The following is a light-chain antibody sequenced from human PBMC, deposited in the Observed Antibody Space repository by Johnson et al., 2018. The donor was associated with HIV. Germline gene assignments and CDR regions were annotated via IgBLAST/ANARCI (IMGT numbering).Light chain of an antibody. CDR1: SSNIGNNY. V-gene: IGLV1-51*01. J-gene: IGLJ1*01. CDR2: DNN. Sequence: QSLLTQPPSVSAAPGQKVTISCSGSSSNIGNNYVSWYQQLPGRAPKLLIYDNNKRPSGIPDRFSGSKSGTSATLGIAGLQTVDEADYYCGTWDNSLGTGAVFGTGTKVTVL. CDR3: GTWDNSLGTGAV.